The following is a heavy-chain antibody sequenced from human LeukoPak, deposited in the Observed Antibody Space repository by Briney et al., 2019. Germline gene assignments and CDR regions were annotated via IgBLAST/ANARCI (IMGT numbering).Heavy chain of an antibody. CDR3: AELGITMSGGV. Sequence: PGGSLRLSCAASGFTFSSYEMNWVRQAPGKGLEWVSYISSSGSTIYYADSVKGRFTNSRDNAKNSLYLQMNSLRAEDTAVYYCAELGITMSGGVWGKGTTVTMSS. CDR1: GFTFSSYE. V-gene: IGHV3-48*03. CDR2: ISSSGSTI. D-gene: IGHD3-10*02. J-gene: IGHJ6*04.